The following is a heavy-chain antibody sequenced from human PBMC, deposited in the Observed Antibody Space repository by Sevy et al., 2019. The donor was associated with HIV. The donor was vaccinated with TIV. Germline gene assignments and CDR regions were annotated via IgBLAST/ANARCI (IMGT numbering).Heavy chain of an antibody. V-gene: IGHV3-11*06. CDR1: AFTFSDYY. D-gene: IGHD3-22*01. J-gene: IGHJ3*02. CDR2: ISRTSSYT. CDR3: ARDRADYYDSRDQSGDFDI. Sequence: GGSLRLSCAASAFTFSDYYMSWIRQAPGKGLEWVSYISRTSSYTNYADSVKGRFTISRDNAKNSLYLQMNSLRVEDTAVYYCARDRADYYDSRDQSGDFDIWGQGTMVTVSS.